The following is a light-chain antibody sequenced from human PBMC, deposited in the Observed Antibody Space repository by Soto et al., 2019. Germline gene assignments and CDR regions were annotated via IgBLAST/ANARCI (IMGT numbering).Light chain of an antibody. CDR1: NSGSKS. CDR3: QVWDSSSDHPFVV. CDR2: DDS. V-gene: IGLV3-21*02. Sequence: SYELTQPPSVSVAPGQTARITCGGNNSGSKSVHWYQQKPGQAPVLVVYDDSDRPSGIPERFSGSNSGNTATLTISRVEAGDEADYYCQVWDSSSDHPFVVFGGGTKLTVL. J-gene: IGLJ2*01.